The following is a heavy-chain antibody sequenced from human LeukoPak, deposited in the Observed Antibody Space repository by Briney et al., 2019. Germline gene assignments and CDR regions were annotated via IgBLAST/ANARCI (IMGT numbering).Heavy chain of an antibody. D-gene: IGHD2-15*01. V-gene: IGHV4-34*01. Sequence: PSETLSLTCAVFGGSFSDYFWSWIRQPPGKGLEWIGEIDHSGGTNYNPSLKSRVTISVDTSKNQFSLKVTSVTAADAAVYYCARMRGGGIGYSNYMDVWGKGTTVIVSS. CDR2: IDHSGGT. CDR1: GGSFSDYF. J-gene: IGHJ6*03. CDR3: ARMRGGGIGYSNYMDV.